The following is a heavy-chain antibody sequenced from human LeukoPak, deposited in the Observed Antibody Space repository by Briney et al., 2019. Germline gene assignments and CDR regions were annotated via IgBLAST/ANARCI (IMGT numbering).Heavy chain of an antibody. CDR2: IYYTGNT. Sequence: SETLSLTCAVSGGSISSSLYHWGWIRQPPGKGLEWIGNIYYTGNTNYSPSLKSRLTISIDTSRSQFSLKLTSVTAADTAVYYCARRGGDFHTGIVFDNWGQGSLVTVSS. V-gene: IGHV4-39*07. CDR1: GGSISSSLYH. J-gene: IGHJ4*02. CDR3: ARRGGDFHTGIVFDN. D-gene: IGHD1-14*01.